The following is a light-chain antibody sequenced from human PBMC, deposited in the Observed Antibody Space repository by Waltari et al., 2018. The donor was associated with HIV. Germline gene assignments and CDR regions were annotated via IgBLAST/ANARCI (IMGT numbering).Light chain of an antibody. CDR3: CSHAGRSTLEV. Sequence: SALTQPASVSGSPGQSITISCTGTSSVVGAYNLVSWYQQHPGKAPKFIIYEVNKRPSEVSIRFSGSKSGNTASLTISGLQAEDEADYYCCSHAGRSTLEVFGGGTKVTVL. CDR2: EVN. V-gene: IGLV2-23*02. J-gene: IGLJ2*01. CDR1: SSVVGAYNL.